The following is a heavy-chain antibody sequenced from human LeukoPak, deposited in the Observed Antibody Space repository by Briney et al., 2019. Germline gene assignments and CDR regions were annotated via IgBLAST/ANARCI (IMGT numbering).Heavy chain of an antibody. CDR2: MNPNSGNT. CDR1: GYTFTSYD. CDR3: ARARRGYSLYYYYMDV. V-gene: IGHV1-8*03. Sequence: ASVKVSCKASGYTFTSYDINWVRQATGQWLEWMGWMNPNSGNTGYAQKFQGRVTITRNTSISTAYMELSSLRSEDTAVYYCARARRGYSLYYYYMDVWGKGTTVTVSS. J-gene: IGHJ6*03. D-gene: IGHD5-18*01.